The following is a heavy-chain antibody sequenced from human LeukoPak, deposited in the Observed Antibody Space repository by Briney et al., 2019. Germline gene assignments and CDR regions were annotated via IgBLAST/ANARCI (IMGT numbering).Heavy chain of an antibody. CDR1: GYTFTGYY. CDR2: INPNSGGT. J-gene: IGHJ6*03. V-gene: IGHV1-2*02. D-gene: IGHD2-15*01. Sequence: ASVKVSCKASGYTFTGYYMHWVRQAPGQGLEWMGWINPNSGGTNYAQKFQGRVTMTRDTSISTAYMELSRLRSDDTAVYYCARVRGEAASYYYYMDVWGKGTTVTVSS. CDR3: ARVRGEAASYYYYMDV.